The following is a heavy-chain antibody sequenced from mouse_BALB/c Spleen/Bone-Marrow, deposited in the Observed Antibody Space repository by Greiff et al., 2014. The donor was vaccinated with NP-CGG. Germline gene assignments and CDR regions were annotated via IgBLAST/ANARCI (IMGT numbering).Heavy chain of an antibody. CDR3: AAYYYGRSQFAY. D-gene: IGHD1-1*01. J-gene: IGHJ3*01. V-gene: IGHV14-3*02. CDR1: GFNIKDTY. CDR2: IDPANGNT. Sequence: SGAELVKPGASVKLSCTASGFNIKDTYMHWVKQRPEQGLEWIGRIDPANGNTKYDPKFQGKATITADTSSNTAYLQLSSLTSEDTAVYYCAAYYYGRSQFAYWGQGTLVTVSA.